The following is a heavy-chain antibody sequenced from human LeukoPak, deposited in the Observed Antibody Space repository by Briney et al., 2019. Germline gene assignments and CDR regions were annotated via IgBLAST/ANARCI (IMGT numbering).Heavy chain of an antibody. Sequence: SQTLSLTCTVSGGSISSGGFYWTWIRQHPGRGLEWIGHIYHSGNTNYNPSLKSRVTMSVDTSKNHFSLKLSSVTAADTAVYYCARIIAACWEPWGQGTLVTVSS. CDR1: GGSISSGGFY. J-gene: IGHJ5*02. V-gene: IGHV4-31*03. CDR3: ARIIAACWEP. CDR2: IYHSGNT. D-gene: IGHD1-26*01.